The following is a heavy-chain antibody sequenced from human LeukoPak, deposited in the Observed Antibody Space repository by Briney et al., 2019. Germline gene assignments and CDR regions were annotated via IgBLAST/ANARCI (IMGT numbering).Heavy chain of an antibody. D-gene: IGHD3-9*01. CDR1: GGSISSGDYY. CDR2: IYYSGST. Sequence: PSETLSLTCTVSGGSISSGDYYWSWIRQPPGKGLEWIGYIYYSGSTYYNPSLKSRVTISVDTSKNQFSLKLSSVTAADTAVYYCARESPYYDTLTGYYHAFDIWGQGTMVTVSS. CDR3: ARESPYYDTLTGYYHAFDI. J-gene: IGHJ3*02. V-gene: IGHV4-30-4*01.